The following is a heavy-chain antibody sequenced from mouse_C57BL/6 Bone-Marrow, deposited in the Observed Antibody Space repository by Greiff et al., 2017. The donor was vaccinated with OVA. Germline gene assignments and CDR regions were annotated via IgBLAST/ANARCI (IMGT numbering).Heavy chain of an antibody. CDR1: GYTFTSYW. Sequence: VQLQQPGAELVKPGASVKMSCKASGYTFTSYWITWVKQRPGQGLEWIGDIYPGSGSTKYNAKLQSQATLTVDTSSSTAYMQLSSLTSEDAAVYYGGTEDDALYFDYWGQGTTLTVSS. CDR3: GTEDDALYFDY. V-gene: IGHV1-55*01. CDR2: IYPGSGST. J-gene: IGHJ2*01.